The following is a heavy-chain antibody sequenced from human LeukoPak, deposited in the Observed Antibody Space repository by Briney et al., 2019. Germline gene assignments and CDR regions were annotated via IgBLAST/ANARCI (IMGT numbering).Heavy chain of an antibody. V-gene: IGHV4-59*01. CDR2: IYYSGST. CDR3: ARGGSESYRNYYYMDV. Sequence: SETLSLTCTGTGGSISSYYWSWIRQPPGKGLEWIGYIYYSGSTNYNPSLKSRVTISVDTSKNQFSLKLSSVTAADTAVYYCARGGSESYRNYYYMDVWGKGTTVTVSS. D-gene: IGHD3-10*01. CDR1: GGSISSYY. J-gene: IGHJ6*03.